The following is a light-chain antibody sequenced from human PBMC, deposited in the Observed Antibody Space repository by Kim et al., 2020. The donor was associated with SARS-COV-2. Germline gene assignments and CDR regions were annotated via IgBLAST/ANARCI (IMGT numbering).Light chain of an antibody. Sequence: GQSITISCTGTSSDVGGYKYVSWYQQLPGKAPKLMVQDVSIRPSGVSDRFSGSKSGNTASLTISGLQPEDEADYYCLSYTNSGTVIFGGGTQLTVL. V-gene: IGLV2-14*03. CDR3: LSYTNSGTVI. J-gene: IGLJ2*01. CDR2: DVS. CDR1: SSDVGGYKY.